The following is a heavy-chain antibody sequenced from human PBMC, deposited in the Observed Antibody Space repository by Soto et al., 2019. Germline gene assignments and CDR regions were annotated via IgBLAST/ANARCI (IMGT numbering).Heavy chain of an antibody. Sequence: GWSXRLSCASSGFTFSIYGIHVVRQAPGRGLEWVAVISYDGRNKFYADSVKGRFTISRDNSKNTLYLEMNSLRVEDTAVYYCAKVKDAIGDYFGMDVWGQGTTV. V-gene: IGHV3-30*18. CDR2: ISYDGRNK. J-gene: IGHJ6*01. CDR3: AKVKDAIGDYFGMDV. CDR1: GFTFSIYG.